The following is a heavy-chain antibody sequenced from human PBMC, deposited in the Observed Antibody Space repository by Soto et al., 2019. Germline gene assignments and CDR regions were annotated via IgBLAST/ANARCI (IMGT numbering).Heavy chain of an antibody. CDR3: ARAGVRYCSSTSCKGDWFDP. Sequence: GGSLRLSCAASGFTFSSYSMNWVRQAPGKGLEWVSSISSSSSYIYYADSVKGRFTISRDNAKNSLYLQMNSLRAEDTAVYYCARAGVRYCSSTSCKGDWFDPWGQGTLVTVSS. V-gene: IGHV3-21*01. J-gene: IGHJ5*02. CDR2: ISSSSSYI. D-gene: IGHD2-2*01. CDR1: GFTFSSYS.